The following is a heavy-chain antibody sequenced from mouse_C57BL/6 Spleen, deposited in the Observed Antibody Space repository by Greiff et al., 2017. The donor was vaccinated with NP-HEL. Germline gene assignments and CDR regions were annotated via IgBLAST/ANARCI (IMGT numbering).Heavy chain of an antibody. CDR2: ISSGSSTI. V-gene: IGHV5-17*01. D-gene: IGHD1-1*01. CDR3: ARRGTTVVAPYYYAMDY. CDR1: GFTFSDYG. J-gene: IGHJ4*01. Sequence: EVMLVESGGGLVKPGGSLKLSCAASGFTFSDYGMHWVRQAPEKGLEWVAYISSGSSTIYYADTVKGRFTISRDNAKNTLFLKMTSLRSEDTAMYYCARRGTTVVAPYYYAMDYWGQGTSVTVSS.